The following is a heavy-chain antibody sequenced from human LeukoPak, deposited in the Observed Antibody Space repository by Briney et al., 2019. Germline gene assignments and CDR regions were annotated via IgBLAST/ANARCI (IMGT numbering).Heavy chain of an antibody. V-gene: IGHV3-30-3*01. D-gene: IGHD3-22*01. CDR1: GFTFSSYA. Sequence: GGSLRLSCAASGFTFSSYAMHWVRQAPGKGLEWVAVISYDGSNKYYADSVKGRFTISRDNSKNTLYLQMNSLRAKDTAVYYCARDPPPEIVVVIRYYFDYWGQGTLVTVSS. CDR3: ARDPPPEIVVVIRYYFDY. CDR2: ISYDGSNK. J-gene: IGHJ4*02.